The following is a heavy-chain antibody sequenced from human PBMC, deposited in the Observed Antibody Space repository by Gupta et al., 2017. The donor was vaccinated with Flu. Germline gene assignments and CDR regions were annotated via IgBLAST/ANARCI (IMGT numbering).Heavy chain of an antibody. V-gene: IGHV3-13*01. J-gene: IGHJ4*02. Sequence: GKGLEWVSVIGTAGDTYYPDSVKGRFTISRENVKNSLYLQMNSLRAGDTAVYYCARGSSVLYYFDDWGQGTLVTVSS. CDR2: IGTAGDT. CDR3: ARGSSVLYYFDD. D-gene: IGHD6-19*01.